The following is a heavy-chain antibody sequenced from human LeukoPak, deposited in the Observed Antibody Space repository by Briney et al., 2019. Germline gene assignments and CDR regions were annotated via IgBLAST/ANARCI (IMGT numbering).Heavy chain of an antibody. D-gene: IGHD2-15*01. CDR2: IKQDGSEK. J-gene: IGHJ3*02. V-gene: IGHV3-7*01. Sequence: GGSLRLSCAASGFTFSSYWMSWVRQASGKGLEWVANIKQDGSEKYYVDSVKGRFTISRDNAKNSLYLQMNSLRAEDTAVYYCARENFDIVVVVAATLDAFDIWGQGTMVTVSS. CDR3: ARENFDIVVVVAATLDAFDI. CDR1: GFTFSSYW.